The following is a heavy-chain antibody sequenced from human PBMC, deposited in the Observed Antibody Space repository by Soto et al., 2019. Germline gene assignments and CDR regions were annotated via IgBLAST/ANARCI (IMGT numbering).Heavy chain of an antibody. CDR1: GYTFSRSG. CDR2: ISTYNGDT. J-gene: IGHJ6*02. CDR3: ARSGSVPHYYYGLDV. Sequence: VQLVQSGAEVKKPGASVKVSCKASGYTFSRSGISWVRQAPGQGLEWMGWISTYNGDTNYAQKVQGRVTMTTDTSTRTAFMELMSLRSDDTAVYYCARSGSVPHYYYGLDVWGQGTTVTVSS. V-gene: IGHV1-18*01. D-gene: IGHD1-26*01.